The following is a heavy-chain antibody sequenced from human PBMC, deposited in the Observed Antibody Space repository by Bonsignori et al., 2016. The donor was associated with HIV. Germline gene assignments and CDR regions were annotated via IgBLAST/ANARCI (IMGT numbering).Heavy chain of an antibody. D-gene: IGHD3-3*01. Sequence: RQAPGKGLEWIGTIYYSGSTYYNLSLKSRITISVDTSKNQFSLKLSSVTAADTAVYYCARGNYDFWSGYNPHDWFDPWGQGTLVTVSS. CDR2: IYYSGST. CDR3: ARGNYDFWSGYNPHDWFDP. J-gene: IGHJ5*02. V-gene: IGHV4-39*07.